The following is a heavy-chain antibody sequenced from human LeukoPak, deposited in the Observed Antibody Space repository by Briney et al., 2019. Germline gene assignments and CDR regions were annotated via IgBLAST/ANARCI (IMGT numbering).Heavy chain of an antibody. CDR2: IKEDGSEK. V-gene: IGHV3-7*01. CDR3: ARESPLDY. J-gene: IGHJ4*02. Sequence: PGGSLRLSCAASGFRFSSYWMSWVRQAPGKGLEWVANIKEDGSEKYSVDSVKGRFTISRDNAKNSLYLQMNSLRVEDTAIYYCARESPLDYWGQGTLVTVSS. CDR1: GFRFSSYW.